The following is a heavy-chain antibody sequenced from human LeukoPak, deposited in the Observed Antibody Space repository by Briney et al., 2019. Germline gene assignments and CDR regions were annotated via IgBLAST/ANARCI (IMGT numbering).Heavy chain of an antibody. J-gene: IGHJ4*02. V-gene: IGHV3-23*01. D-gene: IGHD4/OR15-4a*01. Sequence: ARSLRLSCAASGFTFGNYAMSWVRQAPGSGLEWVSGISISADMTYYADSVQGRFIIPRDNSKNTVYLQMDSLRVEDTAVYYCANEEVPNDYWGQGTLVTVSS. CDR1: GFTFGNYA. CDR2: ISISADMT. CDR3: ANEEVPNDY.